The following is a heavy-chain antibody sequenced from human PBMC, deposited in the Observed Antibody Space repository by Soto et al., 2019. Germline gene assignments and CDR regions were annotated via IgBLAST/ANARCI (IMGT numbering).Heavy chain of an antibody. Sequence: GGSLRLSCAASGFTFKSYAVSWVRQAPGKGLEWVSVITGSGDSTYYAASVKGRFTISRDNSKNTLYLQMNSLRAEDTAVYYCAKELTHHYNLEYFAHWGQGSLVTVSS. J-gene: IGHJ4*02. D-gene: IGHD4-4*01. CDR3: AKELTHHYNLEYFAH. CDR1: GFTFKSYA. V-gene: IGHV3-23*01. CDR2: ITGSGDST.